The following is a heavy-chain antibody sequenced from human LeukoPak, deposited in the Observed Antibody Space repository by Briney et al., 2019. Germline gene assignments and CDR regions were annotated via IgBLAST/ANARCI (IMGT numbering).Heavy chain of an antibody. J-gene: IGHJ6*02. CDR2: INAGNGNT. CDR3: ARDRGQWFGELGYYYYGMDV. CDR1: DYTFTNCG. V-gene: IGHV1-3*01. D-gene: IGHD3-10*01. Sequence: ASVKVSCKASDYTFTNCGVSRVRQAPGQRLEWMGWINAGNGNTKYSQKFQGRVTITRDTSASTAYMELSSLRSEDTAVYYCARDRGQWFGELGYYYYGMDVWGQGTTVTVSS.